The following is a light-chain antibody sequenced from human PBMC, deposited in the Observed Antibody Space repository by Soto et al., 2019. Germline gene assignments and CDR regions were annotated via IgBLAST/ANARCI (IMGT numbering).Light chain of an antibody. CDR2: DVS. J-gene: IGLJ1*01. Sequence: QSALTQPRSVSGSPGQSVTISCTGTSSDVGGYNYVSWYQQYPGNAPKLMIYDVSKRPSGVPDRFSGSKSGNTASLTISGLQAEDEADYYCCSYAGSYTFDVFGTGTKLTVL. V-gene: IGLV2-11*01. CDR3: CSYAGSYTFDV. CDR1: SSDVGGYNY.